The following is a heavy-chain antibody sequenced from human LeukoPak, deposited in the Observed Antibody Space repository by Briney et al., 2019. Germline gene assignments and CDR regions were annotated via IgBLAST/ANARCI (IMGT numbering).Heavy chain of an antibody. D-gene: IGHD6-19*01. CDR1: GFTFSSYA. V-gene: IGHV3-30-3*01. J-gene: IGHJ4*02. CDR3: ARAIAVAGLYSDY. CDR2: ISYDGSNK. Sequence: GGSLRLSCAASGFTFSSYAMHWVRQAPGKGLEWVAVISYDGSNKYYADSVKGRFTISRDNSKNTLYLQMNSLRAGDTAVYYCARAIAVAGLYSDYWGQGTLVTVSS.